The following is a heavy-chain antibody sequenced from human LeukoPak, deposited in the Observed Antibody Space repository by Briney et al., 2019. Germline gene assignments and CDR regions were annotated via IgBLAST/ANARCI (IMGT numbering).Heavy chain of an antibody. J-gene: IGHJ3*02. CDR1: GGSISSNSYY. CDR3: ASVGGWRYYEDAFDI. CDR2: IYHSGRT. Sequence: SETLSLTCAVSGGSISSNSYYWGWIRQPPGKGLEWIGSIYHSGRTYYNPSLKSRVTISVDTSKNQFSLKLSSVTAADTAVYYCASVGGWRYYEDAFDIWGQGTMVTVSS. V-gene: IGHV4-39*07. D-gene: IGHD3-22*01.